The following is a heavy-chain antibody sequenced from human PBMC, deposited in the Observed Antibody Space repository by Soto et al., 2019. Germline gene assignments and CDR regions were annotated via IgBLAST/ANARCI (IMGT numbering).Heavy chain of an antibody. CDR2: INDVGST. CDR1: GGSVRGHY. D-gene: IGHD2-2*01. J-gene: IGHJ4*02. Sequence: PSETLSLTCAVYGGSVRGHYWSWIRQPPGKGLEWIGEINDVGSTKYNLSLKSRVTISVDTSNNQFSLSLSSVTAADTALYFCARNGYGSSNHHFVSWCQGILFTVS. V-gene: IGHV4-34*01. CDR3: ARNGYGSSNHHFVS.